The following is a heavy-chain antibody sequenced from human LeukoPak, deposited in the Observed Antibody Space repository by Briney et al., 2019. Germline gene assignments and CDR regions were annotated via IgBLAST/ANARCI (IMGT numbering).Heavy chain of an antibody. V-gene: IGHV3-30*18. Sequence: GGSLRLSCAASGFTFSSYGMHWVRQAPGKGLEWVAVISYDGSNKHYADSVKGRFTISRDNSKNTLYLQMNSLRAEDTAVYYCAKDLDDILTGDAFDIWGQGTMVTVSS. CDR2: ISYDGSNK. J-gene: IGHJ3*02. D-gene: IGHD3-9*01. CDR1: GFTFSSYG. CDR3: AKDLDDILTGDAFDI.